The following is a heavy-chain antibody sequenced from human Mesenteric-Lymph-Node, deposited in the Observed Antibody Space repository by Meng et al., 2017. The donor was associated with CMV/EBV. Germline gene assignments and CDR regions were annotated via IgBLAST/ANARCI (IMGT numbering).Heavy chain of an antibody. CDR3: ARSSSPYSSAEVGFDY. CDR1: FTFSNYW. Sequence: FTFSNYWMHWVRQAPGKGLVWVSRINSDGSSTSYADSVKGRFTISRDNAKNTLYLQMNSLRAEDTAVYYCARSSSPYSSAEVGFDYWGQGTLVTVSS. J-gene: IGHJ4*02. CDR2: INSDGSST. D-gene: IGHD6-25*01. V-gene: IGHV3-74*01.